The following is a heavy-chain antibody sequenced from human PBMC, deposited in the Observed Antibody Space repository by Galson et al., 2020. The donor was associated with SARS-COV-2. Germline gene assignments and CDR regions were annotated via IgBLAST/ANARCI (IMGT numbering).Heavy chain of an antibody. CDR3: ARDSQGGNDYNYLLF. CDR1: GYTFTSYY. CDR2: INPSGGGT. V-gene: IGHV1-46*01. J-gene: IGHJ4*02. D-gene: IGHD4-4*01. Sequence: ASVKVSCKASGYTFTSYYIHWVRQAPGQGLEWMGIINPSGGGTTSAQKFQGRVTMTRETSTSTVYMELSSLRSEDTAVYYCARDSQGGNDYNYLLFWGQGTLVTVSS.